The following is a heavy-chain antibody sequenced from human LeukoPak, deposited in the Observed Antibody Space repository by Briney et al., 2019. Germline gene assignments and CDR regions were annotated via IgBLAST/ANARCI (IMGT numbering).Heavy chain of an antibody. J-gene: IGHJ6*03. Sequence: GGSLRLSCAASGFTFSSYWMGWVRQAPGKGLEWVAKIKQDGSEKYYVDSVRGRFAVSRDNAKDSLYLQMNSLRAEDTAVYHCARVIAARPARRTYYCMDVWGKGTTVTVSS. D-gene: IGHD6-6*01. CDR2: IKQDGSEK. CDR3: ARVIAARPARRTYYCMDV. V-gene: IGHV3-7*01. CDR1: GFTFSSYW.